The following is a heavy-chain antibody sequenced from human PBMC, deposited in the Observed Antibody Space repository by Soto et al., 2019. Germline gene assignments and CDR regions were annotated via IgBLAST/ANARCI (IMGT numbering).Heavy chain of an antibody. CDR2: INPSGGSI. CDR3: AREFEGNYYGMEV. CDR1: GYTFTSYY. J-gene: IGHJ6*02. V-gene: IGHV1-46*01. Sequence: QVQLVQSGAEVKKPGASVKVFCKASGYTFTSYYMHWVRQAPGQGLEWVGVINPSGGSISYAQKFQGRGTMTRDTSTSTVYMELSSLRSEDTAVYYCAREFEGNYYGMEVWGQGTTVTVSS. D-gene: IGHD3-10*01.